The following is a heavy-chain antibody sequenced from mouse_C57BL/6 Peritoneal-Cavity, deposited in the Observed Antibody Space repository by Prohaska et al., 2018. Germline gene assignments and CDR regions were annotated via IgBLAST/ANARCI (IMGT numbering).Heavy chain of an antibody. Sequence: QVQLQQPGAELVRPGTSVKLSCKASGYTFTSYWMHWVKQRPGQGLEWIGVIDPSDSYTNYNQKCKGKATLTVDTSSSTAYMQLSSLTSEDSAVYYCARVDGYLGYFDVWGTGTTVTVSS. D-gene: IGHD2-3*01. CDR2: IDPSDSYT. CDR3: ARVDGYLGYFDV. CDR1: GYTFTSYW. V-gene: IGHV1-59*01. J-gene: IGHJ1*03.